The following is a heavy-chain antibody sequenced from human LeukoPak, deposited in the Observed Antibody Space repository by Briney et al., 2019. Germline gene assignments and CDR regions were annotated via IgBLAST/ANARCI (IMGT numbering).Heavy chain of an antibody. CDR2: INWNGGST. CDR3: ARGLTYHDY. Sequence: GGSLRLSCAASGFTFSSYAMSWVRQAPGKGLEWVSGINWNGGSTGYADSVKGRFTISRDNAKSSLYLQMNSLRAEDTALYYCARGLTYHDYWGRGTLVTVSS. J-gene: IGHJ4*02. CDR1: GFTFSSYA. V-gene: IGHV3-20*04. D-gene: IGHD3-9*01.